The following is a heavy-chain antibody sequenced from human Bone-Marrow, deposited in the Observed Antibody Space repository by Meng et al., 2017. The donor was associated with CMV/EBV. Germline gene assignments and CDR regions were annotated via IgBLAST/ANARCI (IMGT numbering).Heavy chain of an antibody. CDR3: ATNSQSIAARRNWYYFDY. CDR2: INHSGST. Sequence: GSLRLSCAVYGGSFSGYYWSWIRQPPGKGLEWIGEINHSGSTNYNPSLKSRVTISVDTSKNQFSLKLSSVTAADTAVYYCATNSQSIAARRNWYYFDYWGQGTRVTGSS. CDR1: GGSFSGYY. D-gene: IGHD6-6*01. J-gene: IGHJ4*02. V-gene: IGHV4-34*01.